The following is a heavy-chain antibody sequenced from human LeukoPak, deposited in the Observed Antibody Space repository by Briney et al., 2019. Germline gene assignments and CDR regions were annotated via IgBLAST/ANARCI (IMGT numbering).Heavy chain of an antibody. V-gene: IGHV3-30-3*01. CDR3: ARANRPFHTSGWYKDY. Sequence: GRSLRLSCAASGFTFSSYAMHWVRQAPGKGLEWEALISYDGSGQYYPESVKGRFTISRDNSKNTLYLQVNSLRVEDTAVYYCARANRPFHTSGWYKDYWGQGTLVTVSS. CDR2: ISYDGSGQ. D-gene: IGHD6-19*01. J-gene: IGHJ4*02. CDR1: GFTFSSYA.